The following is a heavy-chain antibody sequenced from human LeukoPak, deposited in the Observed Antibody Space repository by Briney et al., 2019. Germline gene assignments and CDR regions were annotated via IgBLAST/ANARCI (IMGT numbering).Heavy chain of an antibody. Sequence: GESLKISGKGSGSIFASFWIGWVRQMPGKGLEWMGIIYPGDSDTRYSPSFQGQVTISADKPISTASLPWSSLKASDTAMYYCARHVLSGIADNWVDPWGQGNLVTVSS. J-gene: IGHJ5*02. CDR3: ARHVLSGIADNWVDP. D-gene: IGHD6-13*01. CDR1: GSIFASFW. CDR2: IYPGDSDT. V-gene: IGHV5-51*01.